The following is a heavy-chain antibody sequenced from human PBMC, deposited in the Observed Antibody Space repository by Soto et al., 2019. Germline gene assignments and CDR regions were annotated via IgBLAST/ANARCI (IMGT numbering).Heavy chain of an antibody. D-gene: IGHD4-17*01. CDR3: ARSSATTVSTGAFDI. Sequence: PGGSLRLSCAASGFTVSSNYMSWVRQAPGKGLEWVSVIYSGGSTYYADSVKGRFTISRHNSKNTLYLQMNSLGAEDTAVYYCARSSATTVSTGAFDIWGQGTMVTVSS. CDR2: IYSGGST. V-gene: IGHV3-53*04. CDR1: GFTVSSNY. J-gene: IGHJ3*02.